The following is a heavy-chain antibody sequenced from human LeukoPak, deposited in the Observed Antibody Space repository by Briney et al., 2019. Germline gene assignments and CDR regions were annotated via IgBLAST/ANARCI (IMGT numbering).Heavy chain of an antibody. CDR3: ARVRGSYPYYFDY. D-gene: IGHD1-26*01. J-gene: IGHJ4*02. CDR2: IYYSGST. V-gene: IGHV4-59*01. CDR1: GGSISSFY. Sequence: PSETLSLTCTVSGGSISSFYWSWIRQPPGKGLDLIGYIYYSGSTNYNHSLNSRVTISVDTSKNQFSLKLSSVTAADTAVYYCARVRGSYPYYFDYWGQGTLVTVSS.